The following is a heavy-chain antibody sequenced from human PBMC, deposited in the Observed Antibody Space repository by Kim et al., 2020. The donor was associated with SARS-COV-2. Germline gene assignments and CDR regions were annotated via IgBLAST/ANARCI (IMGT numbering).Heavy chain of an antibody. V-gene: IGHV3-30*18. J-gene: IGHJ2*01. CDR3: AKVALGVRYFDWLRTDVEYFDL. CDR1: GFTFSSYG. CDR2: ISYDGSNK. Sequence: GGSLRLSCAASGFTFSSYGMHWVRQAPGKGLEWVAVISYDGSNKYYADSVKGRFTISRDNSKNTLYLQMNSLRAEDTAVYYCAKVALGVRYFDWLRTDVEYFDLWGRGTLVTVSS. D-gene: IGHD3-9*01.